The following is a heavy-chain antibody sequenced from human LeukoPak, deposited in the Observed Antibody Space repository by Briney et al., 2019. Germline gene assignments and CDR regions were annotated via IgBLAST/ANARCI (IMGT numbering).Heavy chain of an antibody. Sequence: GASLKISCKGSGYSFTSYWMGWVRQMPGKGLEWMGIIYPGDSDTRYSPSLQGQVTISADKSISTAYLQWSSLKASDTAMYYCARRTATVTSFDYWGQGTLVTVSS. V-gene: IGHV5-51*01. CDR3: ARRTATVTSFDY. CDR1: GYSFTSYW. D-gene: IGHD4-17*01. CDR2: IYPGDSDT. J-gene: IGHJ4*02.